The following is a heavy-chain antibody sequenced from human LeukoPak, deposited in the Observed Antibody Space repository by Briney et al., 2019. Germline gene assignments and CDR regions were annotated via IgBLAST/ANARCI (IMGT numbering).Heavy chain of an antibody. J-gene: IGHJ4*02. CDR2: IYYSGST. CDR1: GGSVSSGSYY. D-gene: IGHD4-23*01. Sequence: SETLSLTCTVSGGSVSSGSYYWSWIRQPPGKGLEWIGYIYYSGSTNYNPSPKSRVTISVDTSKNQFSLKLSSVTAADTAVYYCARDDPGGIIDYWGQGTLVTVSS. CDR3: ARDDPGGIIDY. V-gene: IGHV4-61*01.